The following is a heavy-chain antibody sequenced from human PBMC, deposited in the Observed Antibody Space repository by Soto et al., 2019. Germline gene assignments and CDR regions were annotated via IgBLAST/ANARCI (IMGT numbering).Heavy chain of an antibody. Sequence: ASVKVSCKASGYTFTGYYMHWVRQAPGQGLEWMGWINPNSGGTNAAQKFQGRVTMTRDTSISTAYMELRRLRSDDTAVYYCARTYYSSGWLAAGAVFDYWGQGTLVTVSS. CDR1: GYTFTGYY. J-gene: IGHJ4*02. CDR3: ARTYYSSGWLAAGAVFDY. V-gene: IGHV1-2*02. D-gene: IGHD6-19*01. CDR2: INPNSGGT.